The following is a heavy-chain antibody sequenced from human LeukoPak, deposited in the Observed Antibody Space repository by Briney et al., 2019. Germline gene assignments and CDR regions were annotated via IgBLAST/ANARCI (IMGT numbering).Heavy chain of an antibody. CDR1: GGSISSYY. Sequence: PSETLSLTCTVSGGSISSYYWSWIRQPAGKALEWIGRIYSSGNTNYNPSLESRVTMSVDTSKNQFSLKLTSVTAADTAVYYCARAHTFSCNGGPCPFFLDYWGKGTLVTVSS. J-gene: IGHJ4*02. CDR2: IYSSGNT. V-gene: IGHV4-4*07. D-gene: IGHD2/OR15-2a*01. CDR3: ARAHTFSCNGGPCPFFLDY.